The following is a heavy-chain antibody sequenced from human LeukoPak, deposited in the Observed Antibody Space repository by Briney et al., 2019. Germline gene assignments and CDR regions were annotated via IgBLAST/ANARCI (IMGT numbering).Heavy chain of an antibody. CDR3: ARDNRINYYYGSGGKRGHFDY. Sequence: GASVKVSCKASGYTFTGYYMHWVRQAPGQGLEWMGWINPNSGGTNYAQKFQGRVTMTRDTSISTAYMELSRLRSDDTAVYYCARDNRINYYYGSGGKRGHFDYWGQGTLVTVSS. J-gene: IGHJ4*02. CDR2: INPNSGGT. V-gene: IGHV1-2*02. D-gene: IGHD3-10*01. CDR1: GYTFTGYY.